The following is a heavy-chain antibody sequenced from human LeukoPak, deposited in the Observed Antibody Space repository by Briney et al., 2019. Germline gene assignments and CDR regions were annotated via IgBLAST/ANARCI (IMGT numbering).Heavy chain of an antibody. CDR2: IGSSGTTI. CDR3: ALLAVASDFDY. J-gene: IGHJ4*02. CDR1: GFPFSVYE. D-gene: IGHD6-19*01. V-gene: IGHV3-48*03. Sequence: GGSLRLSCAVSGFPFSVYEMNWVRQAPGKGLEWVSNIGSSGTTIYYADSVRGRFSISRDNAKSSLYLQMNSLRVEDTAVYYCALLAVASDFDYWGQGALVTVSS.